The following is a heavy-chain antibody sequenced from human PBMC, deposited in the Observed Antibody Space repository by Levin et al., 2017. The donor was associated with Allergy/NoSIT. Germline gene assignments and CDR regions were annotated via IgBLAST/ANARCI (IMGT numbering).Heavy chain of an antibody. Sequence: EASVKVSCKASGFTFTSSAVQWVRQARGQRLEWIGWIVVGSGNTNYAQKFQERVTITRDMSTSTAYMEPSSLRSEDTAVYYCAADSPYCSGGSCYLSYYYGMDVWGQGTTVTVSS. CDR2: IVVGSGNT. CDR3: AADSPYCSGGSCYLSYYYGMDV. D-gene: IGHD2-15*01. CDR1: GFTFTSSA. J-gene: IGHJ6*02. V-gene: IGHV1-58*01.